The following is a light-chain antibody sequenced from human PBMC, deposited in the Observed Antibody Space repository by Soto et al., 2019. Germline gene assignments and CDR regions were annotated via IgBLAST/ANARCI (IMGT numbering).Light chain of an antibody. J-gene: IGLJ2*01. CDR2: GNS. V-gene: IGLV1-40*01. CDR3: QYYDSSMSGSV. Sequence: QSVLTQPPSVSXAPXXRXTISCTGSSSNIGAGYDVHWYQQLPGTAPKLLIYGNSNRPSGVPDRFSGSKSGTSASLAIAGLQAEDEADYYCQYYDSSMSGSVFGGGTKLTVL. CDR1: SSNIGAGYD.